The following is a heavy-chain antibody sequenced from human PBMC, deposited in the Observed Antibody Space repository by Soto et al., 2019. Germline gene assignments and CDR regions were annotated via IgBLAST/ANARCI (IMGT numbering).Heavy chain of an antibody. CDR3: AREGIAVAGVDY. Sequence: PDKLLHTGAVYGGGLGRCYQSLFRQPPGKGLEWIGEINHSGSTNYNPSLKSRVTISVDTSKNQFSLKLSSVTAADTAVYYCAREGIAVAGVDYWGHGTLVTVS. D-gene: IGHD6-19*01. CDR2: INHSGST. V-gene: IGHV4-34*01. CDR1: GGGLGRCY. J-gene: IGHJ4*01.